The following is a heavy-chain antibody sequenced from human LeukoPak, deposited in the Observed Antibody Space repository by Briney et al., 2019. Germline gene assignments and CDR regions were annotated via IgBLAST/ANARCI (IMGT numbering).Heavy chain of an antibody. D-gene: IGHD6-19*01. CDR1: GFTFSTYG. J-gene: IGHJ4*02. CDR3: VKERYISGWSDSFHF. Sequence: GGCVRLSCAASGFTFSTYGMSWVRQAPGKGLEWVSSISGSGDDTYYADSVKGRFTISRDNSENTLYMQMNSLRADDTAVYYCVKERYISGWSDSFHFWGQGSLVTVSS. CDR2: ISGSGDDT. V-gene: IGHV3-23*01.